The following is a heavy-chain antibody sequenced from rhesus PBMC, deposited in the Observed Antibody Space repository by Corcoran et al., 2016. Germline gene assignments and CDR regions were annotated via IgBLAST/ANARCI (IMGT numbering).Heavy chain of an antibody. J-gene: IGHJ4*01. D-gene: IGHD4-35*01. CDR3: ARDLGGNLDY. CDR2: ISNGGGST. Sequence: EVQLVESGGGLAKPGGSMRLSCAASGFTFSDYYMDWACQAPGKGLEWVSRISNGGGSTGYAESVKGRFTISRENAKNTLYLQMNSLRAEDTAVYYCARDLGGNLDYWGQGVLVTVSS. CDR1: GFTFSDYY. V-gene: IGHV3-178*01.